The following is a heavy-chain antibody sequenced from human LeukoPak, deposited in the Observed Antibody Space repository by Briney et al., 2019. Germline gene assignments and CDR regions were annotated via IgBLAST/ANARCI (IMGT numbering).Heavy chain of an antibody. CDR2: IRRDGDGT. D-gene: IGHD3-9*01. CDR3: AKDMSSGTVFDWLLYSAMDV. Sequence: PGGSLRLSCAASGFTFDDYAIHWVRQAPGKGLEWVSLIRRDGDGTYYADSVKGRFTISRDNSKNSLYLQMNSLRAEDTALYYCAKDMSSGTVFDWLLYSAMDVWGQGTTVTVPS. V-gene: IGHV3-43*02. CDR1: GFTFDDYA. J-gene: IGHJ6*02.